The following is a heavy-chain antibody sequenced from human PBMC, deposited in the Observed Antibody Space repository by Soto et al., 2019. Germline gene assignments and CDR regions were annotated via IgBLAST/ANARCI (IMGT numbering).Heavy chain of an antibody. J-gene: IGHJ5*02. Sequence: ETLSLPCAVSCGSIGTSAYYWVWIRQAPGKGLEWIGSINHSGNTYLSPSLKDRVTMSVDTSKNSFSLKLRSATAADTGLYYCSRRAPEGFDPWGQGTLVTVSS. CDR3: SRRAPEGFDP. CDR1: CGSIGTSAYY. CDR2: INHSGNT. V-gene: IGHV4-39*01.